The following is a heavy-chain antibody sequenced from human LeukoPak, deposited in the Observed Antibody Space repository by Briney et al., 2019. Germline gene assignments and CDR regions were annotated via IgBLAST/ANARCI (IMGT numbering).Heavy chain of an antibody. Sequence: SVKVSCKASGVTFSTFVIRWVRQAPGQGLEWMGGIIPIFGTPNYAQKFQGRVTITADESTSTAYMELSSLRSEDTAVYYCARADLRCVVVVATNGCYGMDVWGQGTTVTVSS. CDR3: ARADLRCVVVVATNGCYGMDV. J-gene: IGHJ6*02. D-gene: IGHD2-15*01. V-gene: IGHV1-69*13. CDR2: IIPIFGTP. CDR1: GVTFSTFV.